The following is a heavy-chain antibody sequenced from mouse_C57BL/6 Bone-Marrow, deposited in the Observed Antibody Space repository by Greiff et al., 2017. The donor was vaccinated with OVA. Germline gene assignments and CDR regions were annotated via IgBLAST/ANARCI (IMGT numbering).Heavy chain of an antibody. CDR1: GYTFTSYW. CDR2: IDPSDSET. Sequence: VQLQQPGAELVRPGSSVKLSCKASGYTFTSYWMHWVKQRPIQGLEWIGNIDPSDSETHYNQKFKDKATLTVDKSSSTAYMQLSSLTSEDSAVDYCARLGYYGSSYAMDYWGQGTSVTVSS. V-gene: IGHV1-52*01. CDR3: ARLGYYGSSYAMDY. D-gene: IGHD1-1*01. J-gene: IGHJ4*01.